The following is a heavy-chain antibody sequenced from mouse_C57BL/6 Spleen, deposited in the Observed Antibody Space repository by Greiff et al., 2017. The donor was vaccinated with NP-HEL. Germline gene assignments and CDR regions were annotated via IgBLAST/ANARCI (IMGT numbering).Heavy chain of an antibody. V-gene: IGHV5-12*01. CDR3: ARLLGRGYFDY. J-gene: IGHJ2*01. Sequence: DVHLVESGGGLVQPGGSLKLSCAASGFTFSDYYMYWVRPTPEKRLEWVAYISNGGGSTYYPDTVKGRFTISRDNAKNTLYLQMSRLKSEDTAMYYCARLLGRGYFDYWGQGTTLTVSS. CDR2: ISNGGGST. CDR1: GFTFSDYY. D-gene: IGHD4-1*01.